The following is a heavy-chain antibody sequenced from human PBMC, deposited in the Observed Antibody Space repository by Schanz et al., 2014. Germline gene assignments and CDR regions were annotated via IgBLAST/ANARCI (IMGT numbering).Heavy chain of an antibody. Sequence: DVQLLESGGGLVQPGGSLRLSCAASGFDFNSYSMNWVRQVPGKGLEWLSYIATSSSTRHYADSVKGRVTISRDNAKNSLFLQMNRLRAEDTALYYCAIIGVMVAVAGTRADYWGQGTLVTVSS. J-gene: IGHJ4*02. CDR1: GFDFNSYS. CDR2: IATSSSTR. D-gene: IGHD6-19*01. CDR3: AIIGVMVAVAGTRADY. V-gene: IGHV3-48*04.